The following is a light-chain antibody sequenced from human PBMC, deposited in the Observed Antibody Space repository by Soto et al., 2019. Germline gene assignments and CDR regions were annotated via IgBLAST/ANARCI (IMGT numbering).Light chain of an antibody. Sequence: QSVLTQPASVSGSPGHSITISCTGTSSDVGGYNYVSWYQQHPGKAPKLMIYDVSNRPSGVSNRFSGSKSGNTASLTISGLQAEDEADYYCSSYTSSSTPVFGTGTKVTV. CDR2: DVS. V-gene: IGLV2-14*01. J-gene: IGLJ1*01. CDR1: SSDVGGYNY. CDR3: SSYTSSSTPV.